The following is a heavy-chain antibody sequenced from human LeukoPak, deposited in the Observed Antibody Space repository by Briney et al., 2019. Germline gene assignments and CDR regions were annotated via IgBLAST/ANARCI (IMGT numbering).Heavy chain of an antibody. D-gene: IGHD4-17*01. J-gene: IGHJ5*01. CDR3: ARRTYGDYNDWFDS. CDR1: GYSFDTYW. CDR2: ICPGDSDT. Sequence: GESLKISCKGFGYSFDTYWIAWVRQKPGKGLEWMGIICPGDSDTRYRPSLQGQVTISADKFINIAYLQWTSLKASDTAMYYCARRTYGDYNDWFDSWGQGTLVTVSS. V-gene: IGHV5-51*01.